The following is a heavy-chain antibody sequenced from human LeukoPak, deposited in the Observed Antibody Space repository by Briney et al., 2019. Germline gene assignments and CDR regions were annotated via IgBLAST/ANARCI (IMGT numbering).Heavy chain of an antibody. CDR2: IYYSGST. D-gene: IGHD3-10*01. V-gene: IGHV4-61*08. Sequence: PSETLSLTCAVSGGSISSGGYSWSWIRQPPGKGLEWIGYIYYSGSTNYNPSLKSRVTISVDTSKNQFSLKLSSVTAADTAVYYCARLNSPLWFEPSYYFDYWGQGTLVTVSS. CDR3: ARLNSPLWFEPSYYFDY. CDR1: GGSISSGGYS. J-gene: IGHJ4*02.